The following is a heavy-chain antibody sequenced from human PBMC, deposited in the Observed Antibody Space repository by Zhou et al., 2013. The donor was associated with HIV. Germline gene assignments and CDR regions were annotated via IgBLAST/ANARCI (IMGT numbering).Heavy chain of an antibody. J-gene: IGHJ4*02. V-gene: IGHV1-18*01. D-gene: IGHD3-10*01. CDR2: ISGDSGDT. CDR3: ARDIGLGTYPYYFDH. CDR1: GYRFSSFG. Sequence: QVQLVQSGSEVTKPGASVKVSCKTSGYRFSSFGISWVRQAPGQGLEWMGWISGDSGDTKYAQKVQDRIILTTDIFTNTAYMELRSLRSDDSAIYYCARDIGLGTYPYYFDHWGQGTQVTVS.